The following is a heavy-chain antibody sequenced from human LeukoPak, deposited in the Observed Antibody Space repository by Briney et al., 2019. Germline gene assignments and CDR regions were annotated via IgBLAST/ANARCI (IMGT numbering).Heavy chain of an antibody. Sequence: GGSLRLSCAASGFTVSSNYMSWVRQAPGKGLEWVSVIYSGGSTYYADSVKGRFTISRDNSKNTLYLQMNSLRAEDTAVYYCVRAVAAAALFDYWGQGTLVTVSS. V-gene: IGHV3-53*01. CDR3: VRAVAAAALFDY. J-gene: IGHJ4*02. CDR2: IYSGGST. CDR1: GFTVSSNY. D-gene: IGHD6-13*01.